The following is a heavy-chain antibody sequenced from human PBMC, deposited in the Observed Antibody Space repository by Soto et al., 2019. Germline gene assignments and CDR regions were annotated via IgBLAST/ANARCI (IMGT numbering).Heavy chain of an antibody. Sequence: QVQLVQSGAEVKKPGSSVKVSCKASGGTFSSYAISWVRQAPGQGLEWMGGFIPIFGTADYAQKFQGRVTITADESTSTAYMELSSLRSEDTAVYYCARGLTGTTLAYGMDVWGKGTTVTVSS. J-gene: IGHJ6*04. V-gene: IGHV1-69*12. CDR3: ARGLTGTTLAYGMDV. CDR2: FIPIFGTA. D-gene: IGHD1-7*01. CDR1: GGTFSSYA.